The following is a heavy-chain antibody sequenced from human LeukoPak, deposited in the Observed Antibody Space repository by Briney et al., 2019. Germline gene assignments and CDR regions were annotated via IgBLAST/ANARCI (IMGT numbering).Heavy chain of an antibody. CDR2: IYYSGST. CDR3: GKTDIYFNPIDY. J-gene: IGHJ4*02. V-gene: IGHV4-59*12. CDR1: GGSISGYY. Sequence: PSETLSLTCTVSGGSISGYYWNWIRQPPGKGLEWIGYIYYSGSTNYNPSLKSRVTISMDYSKNQFSLKLTSVTAADTAIYYCGKTDIYFNPIDYWGPGSLVTVSS. D-gene: IGHD3-9*01.